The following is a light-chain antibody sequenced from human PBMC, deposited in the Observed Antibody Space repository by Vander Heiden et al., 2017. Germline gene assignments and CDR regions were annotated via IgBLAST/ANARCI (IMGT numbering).Light chain of an antibody. V-gene: IGLV2-14*01. CDR3: SSDTSSSTLV. CDR2: EVS. J-gene: IGLJ3*02. CDR1: SSDVGGYNY. Sequence: GTSSDVGGYNYVSWYQQHPGNAPKLMIYEVSNRPSGVSNRFSGSKSGNTASLTISGLQAEDDADYYCSSDTSSSTLVFGGGTKLTVL.